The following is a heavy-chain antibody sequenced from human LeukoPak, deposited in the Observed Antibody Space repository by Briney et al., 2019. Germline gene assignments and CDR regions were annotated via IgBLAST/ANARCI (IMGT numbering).Heavy chain of an antibody. V-gene: IGHV3-23*01. CDR1: GFTFSSYV. J-gene: IGHJ4*01. Sequence: GGSLRLSCAASGFTFSSYVMNWVRQAPGKGLEWVSGISSGGSTYYADSVKGRFTISSDNSKNTLYLQMNSLRAEDTAVYYCAKGIYSSGWSYFDYWGHGTLVTVSS. D-gene: IGHD6-19*01. CDR3: AKGIYSSGWSYFDY. CDR2: ISSGGST.